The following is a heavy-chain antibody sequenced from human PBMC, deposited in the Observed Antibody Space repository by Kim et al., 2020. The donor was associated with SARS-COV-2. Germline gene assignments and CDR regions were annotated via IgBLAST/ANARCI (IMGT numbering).Heavy chain of an antibody. Sequence: DSVKGPLTNSRDTAKNSLYLQMNSLRAEDTAVYYCARQNIALDALDDWGQGTLVTVSS. D-gene: IGHD5-12*01. J-gene: IGHJ4*02. V-gene: IGHV3-7*01. CDR3: ARQNIALDALDD.